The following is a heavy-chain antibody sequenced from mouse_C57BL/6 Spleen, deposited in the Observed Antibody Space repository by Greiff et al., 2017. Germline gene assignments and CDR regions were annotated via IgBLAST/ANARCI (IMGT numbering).Heavy chain of an antibody. V-gene: IGHV14-2*01. CDR1: GFNIKDYY. D-gene: IGHD1-3*01. CDR3: ARSLNGDYAMDY. CDR2: IDPEDGDT. J-gene: IGHJ4*01. Sequence: EVQLQQSGAELVKPGASVKLSCTASGFNIKDYYMHWVKQRTEQGLEWIGRIDPEDGDTKYAPKFQGKATTTADTASNTAYLQLRSLTSEDTAVYYWARSLNGDYAMDYWGQGTSVTVSS.